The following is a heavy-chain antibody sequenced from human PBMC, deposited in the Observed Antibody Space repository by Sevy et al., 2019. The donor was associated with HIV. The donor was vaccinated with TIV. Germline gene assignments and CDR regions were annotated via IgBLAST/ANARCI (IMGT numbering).Heavy chain of an antibody. Sequence: GGSLRLSCAASGFTFSSYAMSWVRQAPGKGLEWVSAISGSDGSTYYADSVKGRFTISRDNSKNTRYLQMNSLRAEDTAVYYCAKEIQLWSDAEYYFDYWGQGTLVTVSS. J-gene: IGHJ4*02. CDR3: AKEIQLWSDAEYYFDY. CDR2: ISGSDGST. CDR1: GFTFSSYA. V-gene: IGHV3-23*01. D-gene: IGHD5-18*01.